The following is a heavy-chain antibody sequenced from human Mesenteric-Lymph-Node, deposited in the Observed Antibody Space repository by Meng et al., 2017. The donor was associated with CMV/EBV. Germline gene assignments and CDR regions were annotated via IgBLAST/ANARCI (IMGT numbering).Heavy chain of an antibody. J-gene: IGHJ4*02. CDR2: INHSGST. CDR3: TRGSGLAGY. V-gene: IGHV4-34*01. Sequence: SETLSLTCAVYGGSFSGYYWSWIRQPPGKGLEWIGEINHSGSTNYNPSLKSRVTISVDTSKNQFSLKLSSVTAADTAVYYCTRGSGLAGYWGQGTQVTVSS. CDR1: GGSFSGYY.